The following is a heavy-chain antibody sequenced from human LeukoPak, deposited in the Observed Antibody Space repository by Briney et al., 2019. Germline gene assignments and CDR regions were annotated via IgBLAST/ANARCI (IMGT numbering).Heavy chain of an antibody. Sequence: SETLSLTCTVSGGSISRYYWSWLRQPPGKGLEWIGYIYSSGSTNYDPSLKSRVTISLDTSKNQFSLKLSSVTAADTAVYFCARGPVSPFSSPYYPNHYYSYIDVSGKGTPVTVSS. CDR1: GGSISRYY. D-gene: IGHD3-3*01. V-gene: IGHV4-4*09. CDR3: ARGPVSPFSSPYYPNHYYSYIDV. J-gene: IGHJ6*03. CDR2: IYSSGST.